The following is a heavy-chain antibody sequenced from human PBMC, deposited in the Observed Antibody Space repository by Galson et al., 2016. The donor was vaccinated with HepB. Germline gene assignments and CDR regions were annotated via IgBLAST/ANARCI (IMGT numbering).Heavy chain of an antibody. D-gene: IGHD6-13*01. CDR3: NRHGTD. CDR2: IRNKAKNYAT. CDR1: GFIFSGSA. V-gene: IGHV3-73*01. Sequence: SLRLSCAASGFIFSGSAMHWVRQASGKGLEWVGRIRNKAKNYATEYAVSVKGRFTISRDDSKNTAYLQMSSLKTEDTAVYYCNRHGTDWGQGTLVIVSS. J-gene: IGHJ4*02.